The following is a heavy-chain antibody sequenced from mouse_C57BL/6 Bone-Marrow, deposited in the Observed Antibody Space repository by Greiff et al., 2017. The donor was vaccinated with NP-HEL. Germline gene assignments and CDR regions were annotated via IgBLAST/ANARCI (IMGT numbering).Heavy chain of an antibody. V-gene: IGHV1-75*01. J-gene: IGHJ1*03. CDR3: ARNYYYGTLLDFDV. D-gene: IGHD1-1*01. CDR1: GYTFTDYY. Sequence: QVQLQQSGPELVKPGASVKISCKASGYTFTDYYINWVKQRPGQGLEWIGWIFPGSGSTYYNEKFKGKATLTVDKSSSTAYMLLSSLTSEDSAVYFCARNYYYGTLLDFDVWGTGTTVTVSS. CDR2: IFPGSGST.